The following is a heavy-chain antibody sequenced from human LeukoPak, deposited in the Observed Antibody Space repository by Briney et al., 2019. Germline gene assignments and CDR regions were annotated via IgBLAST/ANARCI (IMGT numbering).Heavy chain of an antibody. Sequence: PSETLSLTCTVSGGSISSSSYYWGWIRQPPGKGLEWIGSIYYSGSTYYNPSLKSRVTISVDTSKNQFSLKLSSVTAADTAVYYCARDLGKIAAAGAIDYWGQGTLVTVSS. CDR2: IYYSGST. CDR1: GGSISSSSYY. V-gene: IGHV4-39*07. D-gene: IGHD6-13*01. CDR3: ARDLGKIAAAGAIDY. J-gene: IGHJ4*02.